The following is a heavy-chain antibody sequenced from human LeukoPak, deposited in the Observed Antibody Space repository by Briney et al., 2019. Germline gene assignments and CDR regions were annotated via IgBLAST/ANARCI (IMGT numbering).Heavy chain of an antibody. CDR3: ATPSPGGAAAGLFEY. J-gene: IGHJ4*02. D-gene: IGHD6-13*01. CDR2: ISGSGGST. Sequence: PGGSLRLSCAASGFTFSSYAMSWVRQAPGKGLEWVSAISGSGGSTYYADSVEGRFTISRHNLKNTLYLQMNSLRAEDTAVYYCATPSPGGAAAGLFEYWGQGTLVTVSS. V-gene: IGHV3-23*01. CDR1: GFTFSSYA.